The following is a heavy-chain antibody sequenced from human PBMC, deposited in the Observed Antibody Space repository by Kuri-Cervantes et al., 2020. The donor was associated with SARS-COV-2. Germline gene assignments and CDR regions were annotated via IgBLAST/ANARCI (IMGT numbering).Heavy chain of an antibody. Sequence: GESLKISCAASGLPFNFNSYSMNWVRQAPGKGLEWVSSISRSSYIFYADSVKGRFTISRDNAKNSLYLQMNSLRAEDTAVYYCARLIAPGESSGSGWNDYWGQGTLVTVSS. CDR3: ARLIAPGESSGSGWNDY. D-gene: IGHD6-19*01. J-gene: IGHJ4*02. V-gene: IGHV3-21*01. CDR1: GLPFNFNSYS. CDR2: ISRSSYI.